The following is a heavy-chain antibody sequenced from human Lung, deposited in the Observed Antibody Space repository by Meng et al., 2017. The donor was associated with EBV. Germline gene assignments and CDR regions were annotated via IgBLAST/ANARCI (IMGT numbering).Heavy chain of an antibody. V-gene: IGHV4-30-2*05. D-gene: IGHD5-18*01. CDR2: IYHSGST. J-gene: IGHJ5*02. CDR1: GGASSCGGYS. Sequence: QPQLQVSRSGLVQPSQTLSLTFAVSGGASSCGGYSWSWIRQPPGKGLEWIGYIYHSGSTYYNPSLKSRVTISMDTSKNQFSLKLSSVTAADTAVYYCARERDTRWFDPWGRGTLVTVSS. CDR3: ARERDTRWFDP.